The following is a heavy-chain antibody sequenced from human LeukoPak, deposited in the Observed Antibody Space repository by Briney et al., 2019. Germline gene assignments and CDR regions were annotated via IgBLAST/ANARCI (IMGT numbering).Heavy chain of an antibody. CDR2: IYHSGST. CDR3: ARAKTMTRLGWFDP. CDR1: GGSFSGYY. D-gene: IGHD3-22*01. J-gene: IGHJ5*02. Sequence: SETLSLTCAVYGGSFSGYYWSWIRQPPGKGLEWIGEIYHSGSTNYNPSLKGRVTISVDTSKNQFSLKLSSVTAADTAVYYCARAKTMTRLGWFDPWGQGTLVTVSS. V-gene: IGHV4-34*01.